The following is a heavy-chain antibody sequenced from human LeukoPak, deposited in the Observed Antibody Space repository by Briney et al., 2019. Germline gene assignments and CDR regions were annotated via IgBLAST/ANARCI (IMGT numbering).Heavy chain of an antibody. D-gene: IGHD1-7*01. CDR1: GGSISSYY. CDR2: IYYSGST. V-gene: IGHV4-59*01. CDR3: ARGGGELPLDY. Sequence: PSETLSLTCTASGGSISSYYWSWIRQPPGKGLEWIGYIYYSGSTNYNPSLKSRVTISVDTSKNQFSLKLSSVTAADTAVYYCARGGGELPLDYWGQGTLVTVSS. J-gene: IGHJ4*02.